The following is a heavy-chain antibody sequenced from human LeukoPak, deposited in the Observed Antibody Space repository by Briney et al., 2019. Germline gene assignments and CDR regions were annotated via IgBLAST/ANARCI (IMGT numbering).Heavy chain of an antibody. D-gene: IGHD1-26*01. CDR3: VRVRGSYPNNNFDY. Sequence: GGSLRLSCAASGFTFSSYGMTWVRQAPGKGLEWVADIRGSGDSTSYADSVKGRFTISRDNSKNTLYLQMKRLRVEDTAVHYCVRVRGSYPNNNFDYCGQRTLGTVSS. CDR2: IRGSGDST. CDR1: GFTFSSYG. J-gene: IGHJ4*02. V-gene: IGHV3-23*01.